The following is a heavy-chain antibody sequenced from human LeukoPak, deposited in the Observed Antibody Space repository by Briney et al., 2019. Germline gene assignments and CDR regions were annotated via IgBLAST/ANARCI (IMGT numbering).Heavy chain of an antibody. V-gene: IGHV3-21*01. Sequence: TGGSLGLSCAASGFTFSSYIMNWVRQAPGKGLEWVSSISSGSGYIYYADSVKGRFTISRDNAKNSLYLQMHSLRAEDTAVYYCATPPSTTGYWGQGTLVTVSS. J-gene: IGHJ4*02. CDR2: ISSGSGYI. CDR1: GFTFSSYI. CDR3: ATPPSTTGY. D-gene: IGHD4-17*01.